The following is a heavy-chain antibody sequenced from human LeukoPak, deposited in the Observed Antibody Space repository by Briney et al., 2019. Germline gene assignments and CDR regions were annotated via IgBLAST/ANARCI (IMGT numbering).Heavy chain of an antibody. D-gene: IGHD5-18*01. CDR1: GDSVSSNNYY. V-gene: IGHV4-39*01. Sequence: PSETLSLTCTVSGDSVSSNNYYWSWIRQPPGKGLEWIGNIYYTGRTYYNPSLKSRVTISVDTSKNQFSLKLSSVTAADTAVYYCARSLENSYGQSTDYWGQGTLVTVSS. J-gene: IGHJ4*02. CDR3: ARSLENSYGQSTDY. CDR2: IYYTGRT.